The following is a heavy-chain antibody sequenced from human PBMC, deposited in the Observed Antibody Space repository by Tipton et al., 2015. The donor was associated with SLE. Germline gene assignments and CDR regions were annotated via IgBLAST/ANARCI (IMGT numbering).Heavy chain of an antibody. J-gene: IGHJ3*02. CDR2: ISDDGGRT. CDR3: ARLHDAFDI. CDR1: GFTFSGYP. V-gene: IGHV3-64*04. Sequence: GSLRLSCTASGFTFSGYPMHWVRQAPGQGLEYVSSISDDGGRTYYANSVKGRFIISRDNSKNTLYLQMNSLRVGDTAVYYCARLHDAFDIWGQGTTVTVSS.